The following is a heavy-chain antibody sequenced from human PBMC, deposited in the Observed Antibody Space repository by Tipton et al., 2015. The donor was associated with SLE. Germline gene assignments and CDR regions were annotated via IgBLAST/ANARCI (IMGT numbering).Heavy chain of an antibody. V-gene: IGHV3-23*01. CDR1: GFTFSSYA. CDR3: AKDRLDITGTTVGDY. CDR2: ISGSGGST. D-gene: IGHD1-7*01. Sequence: SLRLSCAASGFTFSSYAMSWVRQAPGKGLEWVSAISGSGGSTYYADSVKGRFTISRDNSKNTLYLQMNSLRAEDTAVYYCAKDRLDITGTTVGDYWGQGTLVTVSS. J-gene: IGHJ4*02.